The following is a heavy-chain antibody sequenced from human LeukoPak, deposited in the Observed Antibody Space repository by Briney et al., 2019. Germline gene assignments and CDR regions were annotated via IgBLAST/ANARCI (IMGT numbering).Heavy chain of an antibody. CDR2: TRTKASNYAT. CDR3: TASGITSDAFDI. V-gene: IGHV3-73*01. J-gene: IGHJ3*02. CDR1: GFPFSASI. D-gene: IGHD3-16*01. Sequence: GGSLRLSCAVSGFPFSASIIHWVRQACGKGLEWVGRTRTKASNYATTYAASVNGRFTISRDESKNTAYLEMNILKIEDTAIYYCTASGITSDAFDIWGQGTIVPVSS.